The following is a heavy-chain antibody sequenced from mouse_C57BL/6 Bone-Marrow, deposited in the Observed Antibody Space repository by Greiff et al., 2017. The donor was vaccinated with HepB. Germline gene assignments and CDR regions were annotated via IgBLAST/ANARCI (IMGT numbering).Heavy chain of an antibody. Sequence: QVQLKQSGAELVKPGASVKMSCKASGYTFTTYPIEWMKQNHGKSLEWIGNFHPYNDDTKYNEKFKGKATLTVEKSSSTVYLELSRLTSADSAVYYCARGVILYYGSSYPWYFDVWGTGTTVTVSS. CDR3: ARGVILYYGSSYPWYFDV. D-gene: IGHD1-1*01. J-gene: IGHJ1*03. CDR1: GYTFTTYP. V-gene: IGHV1-47*01. CDR2: FHPYNDDT.